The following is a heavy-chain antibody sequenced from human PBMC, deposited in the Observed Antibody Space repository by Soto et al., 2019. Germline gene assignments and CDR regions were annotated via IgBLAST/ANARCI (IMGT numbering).Heavy chain of an antibody. Sequence: SETLSLTCTVSGGSISSYYWSWIRQPPGKGLEWIGYIYYSGSTNYNPSLKSRVTISVDTSKNQFSLKLSSVTAADTAVYYCARGLPLEWLLGCFDPWGQGTLVTVSS. V-gene: IGHV4-59*01. D-gene: IGHD3-3*01. CDR2: IYYSGST. J-gene: IGHJ5*02. CDR3: ARGLPLEWLLGCFDP. CDR1: GGSISSYY.